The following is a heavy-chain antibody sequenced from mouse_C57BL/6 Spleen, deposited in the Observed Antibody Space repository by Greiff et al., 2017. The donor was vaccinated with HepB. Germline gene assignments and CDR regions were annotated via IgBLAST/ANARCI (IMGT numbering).Heavy chain of an antibody. D-gene: IGHD2-1*01. CDR3: ARSRVYYGNYYWYFDV. Sequence: VQLQQSGPELVKPGASVKISCKASGYSFTDYNMNWVKQSNGKSLEWIGVINPNYGTTSYNHKFKGKATLTVDQSSSTAYMQLNSLTSEDSAVYYCARSRVYYGNYYWYFDVWGTGTTVTVSS. CDR1: GYSFTDYN. CDR2: INPNYGTT. J-gene: IGHJ1*03. V-gene: IGHV1-39*01.